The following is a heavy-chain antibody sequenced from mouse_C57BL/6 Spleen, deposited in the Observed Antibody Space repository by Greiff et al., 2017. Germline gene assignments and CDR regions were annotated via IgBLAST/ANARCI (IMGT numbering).Heavy chain of an antibody. Sequence: QVQLQQSGAELVKPGASVKMSCKASGYTFTSYWITWVKQRPGHGLEWIGDIYPGSGCTNYNEKFKSKATLTVDTSSSTAYMQLSSLTSEVSAVYYCARWGPVYYYGSSCWYFEVWGTGTTVTVAS. J-gene: IGHJ1*03. D-gene: IGHD1-1*01. CDR3: ARWGPVYYYGSSCWYFEV. V-gene: IGHV1-55*01. CDR1: GYTFTSYW. CDR2: IYPGSGCT.